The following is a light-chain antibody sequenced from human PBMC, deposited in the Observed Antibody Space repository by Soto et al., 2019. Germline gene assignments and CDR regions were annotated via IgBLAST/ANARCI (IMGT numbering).Light chain of an antibody. J-gene: IGKJ4*01. Sequence: EIVLTQSPATLSLSPGERATLSCRASQTVSSSLAWYQQKPGQAPRLLIYEVSNRATGIPARFSGSGSGADFTLTISSLEPGDLALYYGQQHINWPLPFGGGTKV. CDR1: QTVSSS. CDR3: QQHINWPLP. V-gene: IGKV3-11*01. CDR2: EVS.